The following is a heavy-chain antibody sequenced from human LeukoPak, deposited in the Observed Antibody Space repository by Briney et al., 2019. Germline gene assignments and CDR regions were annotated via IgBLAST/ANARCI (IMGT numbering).Heavy chain of an antibody. J-gene: IGHJ6*02. Sequence: ASVKVSCKAFGYTFTSYGISWVRQAPGQGLEWMGWISAYNGNTNYAQKLQGRVTMTTDTSTSTAYMELRSLRSDDTAVYYCAREGSGSSLGYYYYGMDVWGQGTTVTVSS. D-gene: IGHD3-10*01. CDR2: ISAYNGNT. CDR3: AREGSGSSLGYYYYGMDV. CDR1: GYTFTSYG. V-gene: IGHV1-18*01.